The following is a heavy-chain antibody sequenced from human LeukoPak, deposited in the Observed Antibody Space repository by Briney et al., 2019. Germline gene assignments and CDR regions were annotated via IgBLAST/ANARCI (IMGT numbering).Heavy chain of an antibody. CDR1: GFTFTSYS. D-gene: IGHD6-19*01. CDR2: ISGGGGST. J-gene: IGHJ4*02. V-gene: IGHV3-23*01. Sequence: GGSLRLSCAASGFTFTSYSMNWVRQAPGKGLEWVSTISGGGGSTYYADSVKGRFTISRDNSKNTLYLQVNSLRAEDTAVYYCAKDRRYSSGWGHYFDYWGQGTLVTVSS. CDR3: AKDRRYSSGWGHYFDY.